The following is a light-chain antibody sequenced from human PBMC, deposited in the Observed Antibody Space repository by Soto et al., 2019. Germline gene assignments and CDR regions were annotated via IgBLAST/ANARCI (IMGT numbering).Light chain of an antibody. Sequence: DLQMTQSPSTLSASIGDRVTITCRASQSISSWLAWYQQKPGKAPKLLIYKASSLESGVPSRFSGSGSGTEFTLTINNLQPDDFATYYCQQYNSYSYTFGQGTKLEIK. V-gene: IGKV1-5*03. CDR2: KAS. J-gene: IGKJ2*01. CDR3: QQYNSYSYT. CDR1: QSISSW.